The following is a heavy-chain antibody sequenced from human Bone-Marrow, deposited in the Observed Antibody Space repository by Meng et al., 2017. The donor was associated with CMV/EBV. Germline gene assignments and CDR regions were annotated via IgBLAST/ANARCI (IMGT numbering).Heavy chain of an antibody. Sequence: GSLRLSCAVYGGSFSGYYWSWIRQPPGKGLEWIGEINHSGSTNYNPSLKSRVTISVDTSKNQFSLKLSSVTAADTAVYYCAREAYQLLFLDYWGQGTLVTVSS. V-gene: IGHV4-34*01. CDR1: GGSFSGYY. D-gene: IGHD2-2*01. J-gene: IGHJ4*02. CDR2: INHSGST. CDR3: AREAYQLLFLDY.